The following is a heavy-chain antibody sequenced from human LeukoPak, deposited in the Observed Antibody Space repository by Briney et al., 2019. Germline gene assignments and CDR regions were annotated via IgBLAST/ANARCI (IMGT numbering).Heavy chain of an antibody. D-gene: IGHD6-6*01. CDR3: ARAMSIAARLQTIFDY. CDR1: GGSISNYF. J-gene: IGHJ4*02. Sequence: SETLSLTCTVSGGSISNYFWSGVRQPAGKGLEWIGRIYSTGRSDYNPSLKSRITMSVDTSKNQFSLKLSSVTAADTAVYYCARAMSIAARLQTIFDYWGQGTLVTVSS. V-gene: IGHV4-4*07. CDR2: IYSTGRS.